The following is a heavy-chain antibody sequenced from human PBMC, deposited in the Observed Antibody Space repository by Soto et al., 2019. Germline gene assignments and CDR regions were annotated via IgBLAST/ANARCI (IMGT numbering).Heavy chain of an antibody. CDR3: ARHRYSWNYHYYYGMDV. CDR2: INYSGST. V-gene: IGHV4-39*01. Sequence: PSETLSLTCTVSGGSISSSSYYWGWIRQPPGKGLEWIGSINYSGSTYYNPSLKSRVTISVDTSKNQFSLKLSSGTAADTAVYYCARHRYSWNYHYYYGMDVWGQGTKVT. J-gene: IGHJ6*02. D-gene: IGHD1-20*01. CDR1: GGSISSSSYY.